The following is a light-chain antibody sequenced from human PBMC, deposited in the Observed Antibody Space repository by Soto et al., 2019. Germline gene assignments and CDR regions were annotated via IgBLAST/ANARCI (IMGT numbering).Light chain of an antibody. Sequence: EMVFTQSPAILSLSPRERATLSGRATHSIGTYLAWYQHKPGQAPRLLIYDASNRATGIPARFSGGGSGTDFTLTISSLEPEDFAVYFFQLRDNWPQTFGQGTKVEIK. V-gene: IGKV3-11*01. CDR2: DAS. J-gene: IGKJ1*01. CDR3: QLRDNWPQT. CDR1: HSIGTY.